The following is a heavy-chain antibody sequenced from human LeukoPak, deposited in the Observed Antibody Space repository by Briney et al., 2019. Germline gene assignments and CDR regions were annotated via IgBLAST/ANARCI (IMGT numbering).Heavy chain of an antibody. J-gene: IGHJ4*02. CDR3: ASREKDYFDY. V-gene: IGHV3-9*01. CDR2: ISWNSGSI. CDR1: GFTFDDYA. D-gene: IGHD3-10*01. Sequence: GGSLRLSCAASGFTFDDYAMHWVRQAPGKGLEWVSGISWNSGSIGYADSVKGRFTISRDNAKNSLYLQMNSLRAEDTALYYCASREKDYFDYWGQGTLVTVFS.